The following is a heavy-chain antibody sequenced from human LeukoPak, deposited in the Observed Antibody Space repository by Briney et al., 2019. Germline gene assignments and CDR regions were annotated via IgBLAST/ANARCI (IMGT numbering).Heavy chain of an antibody. CDR2: IYYSGST. CDR1: GGSISSGGYS. CDR3: ARDLRAKRHGAFDI. Sequence: SQTLSLTCAVSGGSISSGGYSWSWIRQPPGKGLEWIGYIYYSGSTYYNPSLKSRVTISVDTSKNQLSLKLSSVTAADTAVYYCARDLRAKRHGAFDIWGQGTMVTVSS. J-gene: IGHJ3*02. V-gene: IGHV4-31*11.